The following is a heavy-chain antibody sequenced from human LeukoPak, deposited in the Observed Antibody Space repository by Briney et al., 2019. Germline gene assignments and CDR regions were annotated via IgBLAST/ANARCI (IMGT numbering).Heavy chain of an antibody. CDR1: GFSVSGLY. Sequence: GGSLRLSCAVSGFSVSGLYVRWVRQGPGKGLEWVSVVHEDGRTDYADSAKGRFTISRDTSKNTVSLQMNSLRVDDTAVYYCVRGFAWFDPWGQGTLVTVSS. V-gene: IGHV3-66*01. CDR2: VHEDGRT. J-gene: IGHJ5*02. CDR3: VRGFAWFDP.